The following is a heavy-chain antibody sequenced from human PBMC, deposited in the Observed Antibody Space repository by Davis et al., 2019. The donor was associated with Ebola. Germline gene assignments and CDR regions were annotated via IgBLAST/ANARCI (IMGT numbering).Heavy chain of an antibody. CDR3: ARDDSGWYKGSAFDI. CDR2: ISSSGSTI. CDR1: GFTFSSYE. V-gene: IGHV3-48*03. D-gene: IGHD6-19*01. Sequence: GGSLRLSCAASGFTFSSYEMNWVRQAPGKGLEWVSYISSSGSTIYYADSVKGRFTISRDNSKNTLYLQMNSLRAEDTAVYYCARDDSGWYKGSAFDIWGQGTMVTVSS. J-gene: IGHJ3*02.